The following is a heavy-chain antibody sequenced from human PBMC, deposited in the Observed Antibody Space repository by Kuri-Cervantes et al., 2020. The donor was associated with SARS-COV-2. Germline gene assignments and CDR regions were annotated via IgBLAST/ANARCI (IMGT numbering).Heavy chain of an antibody. V-gene: IGHV3-48*02. CDR1: GFTFRNYA. J-gene: IGHJ4*02. D-gene: IGHD3-22*01. Sequence: GGSLRLSCAASGFTFRNYAMNWVRQAPRKGLGWISYISGSSGTIYYADSVKGRFTISRDNAKNSLYLQINSLRDEDTAVYYCARDSYFDSNEYYSHWGQGTLVTVSS. CDR2: ISGSSGTI. CDR3: ARDSYFDSNEYYSH.